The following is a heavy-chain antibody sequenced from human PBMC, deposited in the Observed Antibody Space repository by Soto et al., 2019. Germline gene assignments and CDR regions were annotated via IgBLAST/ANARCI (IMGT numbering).Heavy chain of an antibody. CDR2: INPNSGGT. Sequence: ASVRVSCKASGVTFSSYAISRVRQPPGQGLEWMGWINPNSGGTNYAQKFQGRVTMTRDTSISTAYMELSRLRSDDTAVYYCARDLSFDDWGQGTLVTVSS. CDR1: GVTFSSYA. V-gene: IGHV1-2*02. J-gene: IGHJ4*02. CDR3: ARDLSFDD.